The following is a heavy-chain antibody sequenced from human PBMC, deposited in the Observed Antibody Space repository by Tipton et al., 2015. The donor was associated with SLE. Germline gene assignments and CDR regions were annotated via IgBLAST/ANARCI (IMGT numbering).Heavy chain of an antibody. CDR1: GGSISSYY. CDR2: IYTSGST. V-gene: IGHV4-59*01. J-gene: IGHJ2*01. CDR3: ARDRAIAVAGTGREGYFDL. D-gene: IGHD6-19*01. Sequence: TLSLTCTVSGGSISSYYWSWIRQPPGKGLEWIGYIYTSGSTNYNPSLKSRVTISVDTSKNQFSLKLSSVTAADTAVYYCARDRAIAVAGTGREGYFDLWGRGTLVTVSS.